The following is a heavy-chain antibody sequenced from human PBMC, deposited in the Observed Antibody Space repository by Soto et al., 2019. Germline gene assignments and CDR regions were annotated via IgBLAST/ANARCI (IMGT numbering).Heavy chain of an antibody. CDR2: IKQDGSQR. D-gene: IGHD3-22*01. CDR1: GFSFSSYW. CDR3: ARGDYHDNSGPLSDVFDI. Sequence: GGSLRLSCAASGFSFSSYWMSWVRQIPGKGLEWVANIKQDGSQRWYVDSVKGLFTISRDNAKKSLYLQMNSLRGEDTAVYYCARGDYHDNSGPLSDVFDIWGQGTMVTVSS. J-gene: IGHJ3*02. V-gene: IGHV3-7*04.